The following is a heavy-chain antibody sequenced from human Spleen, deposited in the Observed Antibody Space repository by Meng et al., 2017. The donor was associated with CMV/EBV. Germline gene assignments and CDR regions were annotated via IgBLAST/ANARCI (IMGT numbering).Heavy chain of an antibody. D-gene: IGHD3-3*01. CDR2: IYYSGST. J-gene: IGHJ4*02. CDR1: GGSISSSSYY. V-gene: IGHV4-39*01. CDR3: ASWTYDFWSGYSDY. Sequence: SGGSISSSSYYWGWLRQPPGKGLEWIGSIYYSGSTYYNPSLKSRVTISVDTSKNQFSLKLSSVTAADTAVYYCASWTYDFWSGYSDYWGQGTLVTVSS.